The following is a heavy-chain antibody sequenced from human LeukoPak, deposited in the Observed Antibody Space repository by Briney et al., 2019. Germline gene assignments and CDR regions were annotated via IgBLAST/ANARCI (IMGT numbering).Heavy chain of an antibody. CDR2: ISGSGGIT. J-gene: IGHJ4*02. CDR3: AKTTYSSYGNFDY. CDR1: VFTFSSYA. V-gene: IGHV3-23*01. Sequence: GGSLRLSCAASVFTFSSYAMSWVCHAPGKGLEWVSAISGSGGITYYADSVKGRFTISRDNSKNTLYLQMNSLRAEDTAVYYCAKTTYSSYGNFDYWGQGTLVTVSS. D-gene: IGHD6-6*01.